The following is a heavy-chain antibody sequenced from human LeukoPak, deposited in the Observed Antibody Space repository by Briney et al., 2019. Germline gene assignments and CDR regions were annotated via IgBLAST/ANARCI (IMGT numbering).Heavy chain of an antibody. D-gene: IGHD1-14*01. J-gene: IGHJ4*02. V-gene: IGHV4-59*08. CDR1: GGSISSYH. Sequence: SETLSLTCTVSGGSISSYHWSWIRQPPGKGLEWIGYIYYRGSTNYNPSLKSRVTISVDTSKNQFSLHLSSVTAADTAVYYCARHVTGYYFDSWGQGTLVTVSS. CDR2: IYYRGST. CDR3: ARHVTGYYFDS.